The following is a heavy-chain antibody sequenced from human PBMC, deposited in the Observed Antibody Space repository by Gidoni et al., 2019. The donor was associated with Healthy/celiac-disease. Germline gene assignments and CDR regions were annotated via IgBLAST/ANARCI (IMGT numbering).Heavy chain of an antibody. CDR1: GGSFSGYY. Sequence: QVQLQQWGAGLLKPSETLSLTCAVYGGSFSGYYWSWIRQPPGKGLEWIGEINHSGSTNYNPSLKSRVTISVDTSKNQFSLKLSSVTAADTAVYYCARGQRWIQLWLPRFDPWGQGTLVTVSS. V-gene: IGHV4-34*01. CDR3: ARGQRWIQLWLPRFDP. J-gene: IGHJ5*02. CDR2: INHSGST. D-gene: IGHD5-18*01.